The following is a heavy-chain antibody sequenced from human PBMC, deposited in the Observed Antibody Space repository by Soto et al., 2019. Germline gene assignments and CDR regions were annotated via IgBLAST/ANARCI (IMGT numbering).Heavy chain of an antibody. CDR2: MNPNSGNT. CDR1: GYTFTSYD. Sequence: ASVKVSCKASGYTFTSYDINWVRQATGQGLEWMGWMNPNSGNTGYAQKFRGRVTMTRNTSISTAYMELSSLRSEDTAVYYCARVGPMYYDILTGYADYWGQGTLVTVSS. V-gene: IGHV1-8*01. CDR3: ARVGPMYYDILTGYADY. D-gene: IGHD3-9*01. J-gene: IGHJ4*02.